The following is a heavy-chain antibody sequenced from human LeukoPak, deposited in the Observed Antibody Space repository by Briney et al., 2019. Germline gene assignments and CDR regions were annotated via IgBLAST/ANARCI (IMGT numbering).Heavy chain of an antibody. D-gene: IGHD6-6*01. J-gene: IGHJ5*02. CDR1: GYTFTGYY. V-gene: IGHV1-2*02. CDR3: ARDRIAARPFGWFDP. Sequence: ASVKVSCKASGYTFTGYYMHWVRQAPGQGLEWMGWINPNSGGTNYAQKFQGRVTMNMDTSIRTAYMELSRLRSDDTAVYYCARDRIAARPFGWFDPWGQGTLVTVSS. CDR2: INPNSGGT.